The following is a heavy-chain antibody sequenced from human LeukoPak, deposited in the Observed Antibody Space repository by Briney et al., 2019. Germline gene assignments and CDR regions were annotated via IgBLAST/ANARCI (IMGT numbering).Heavy chain of an antibody. J-gene: IGHJ4*02. CDR2: SSGSGGTT. CDR3: AKNGWQIDY. Sequence: PGGSLRLSCAASGITFSSYAMSWVRQAPRKGLEWVSGSSGSGGTTYYADSVKGRFTISRDNSKNTLYLQMNSLRAEDTAVYYCAKNGWQIDYWGQGTLVTVSS. CDR1: GITFSSYA. D-gene: IGHD2-15*01. V-gene: IGHV3-23*01.